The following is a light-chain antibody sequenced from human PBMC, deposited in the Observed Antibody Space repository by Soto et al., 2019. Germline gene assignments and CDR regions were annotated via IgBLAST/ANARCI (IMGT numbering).Light chain of an antibody. CDR1: RYINTR. CDR2: QTS. J-gene: IGKJ1*01. CDR3: HQRQSWPRT. Sequence: EIMLTQSPATLSSFPGDRVTLSCRASRYINTRLAWYQHRPGEAARLLIYQTSIRCAGIPARFSASGIGTDFTLTIIDVQPEDFAVYYYHQRQSWPRTFGQGTKVDIK. V-gene: IGKV3-11*01.